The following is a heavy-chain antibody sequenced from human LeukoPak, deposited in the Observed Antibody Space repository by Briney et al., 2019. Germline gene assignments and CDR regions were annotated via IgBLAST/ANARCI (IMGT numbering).Heavy chain of an antibody. CDR2: IIAGGDT. J-gene: IGHJ4*01. Sequence: GGSLRLSCVASGFTFRSYAMAWVRQAPGKGLEQGLEWVASIIAGGDTFYADSVKGRFTISRDNSRNTLYLQMNRLRAEDTDIYYCASASTPGSGYYFDSWGPGTLVTVSS. D-gene: IGHD3-22*01. CDR3: ASASTPGSGYYFDS. CDR1: GFTFRSYA. V-gene: IGHV3-23*01.